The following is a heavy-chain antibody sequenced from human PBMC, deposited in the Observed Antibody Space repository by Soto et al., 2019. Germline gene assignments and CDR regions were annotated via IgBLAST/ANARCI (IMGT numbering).Heavy chain of an antibody. CDR1: GGSISSGDYY. D-gene: IGHD2-21*02. Sequence: QMQRQESGPGLVKPSQTLSLTCTVSGGSISSGDYYWSWIRQPPGKGLEWIGYIYYSGSTYYNPSLKSRVTISVDTSKNQFSLKLSSVTAADTAVYYCARAMVVTQNWFDPWGQGTLVTVSS. V-gene: IGHV4-30-4*01. CDR3: ARAMVVTQNWFDP. CDR2: IYYSGST. J-gene: IGHJ5*02.